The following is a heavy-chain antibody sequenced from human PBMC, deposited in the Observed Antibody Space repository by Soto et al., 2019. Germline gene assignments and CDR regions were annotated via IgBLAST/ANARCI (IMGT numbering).Heavy chain of an antibody. J-gene: IGHJ6*02. D-gene: IGHD2-8*02. CDR2: ISWNSGTI. V-gene: IGHV3-9*01. CDR3: AKSTGGTANGMGV. CDR1: GFSFDDYA. Sequence: VQVVESGGGLVQPGRSLRRSCAASGFSFDDYAMHWVRQAPGKGLEWVSGISWNSGTIGYADSVKGRFTISRDNAKNSLYLQMNSLRAEDTALYYCAKSTGGTANGMGVWGQGTTVTVSS.